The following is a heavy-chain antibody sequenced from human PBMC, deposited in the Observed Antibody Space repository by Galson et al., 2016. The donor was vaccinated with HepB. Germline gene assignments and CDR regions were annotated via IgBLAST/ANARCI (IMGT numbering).Heavy chain of an antibody. CDR1: GGSVATSNW. Sequence: SETLSLTCAVSGGSVATSNWWSWVRQPPGKGLEWIGEIYHSGSTNYNPSLKSRVTISVDKSKNQFSMEMRSVTAADTAVYYCARGSYFFDSSGYATSAEYFQVWGQGTLVTV. CDR3: ARGSYFFDSSGYATSAEYFQV. CDR2: IYHSGST. D-gene: IGHD3-22*01. J-gene: IGHJ1*01. V-gene: IGHV4-4*02.